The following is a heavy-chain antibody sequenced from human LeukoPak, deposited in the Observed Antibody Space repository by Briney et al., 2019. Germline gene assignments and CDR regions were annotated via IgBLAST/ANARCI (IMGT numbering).Heavy chain of an antibody. CDR3: AKDNTAWGFDY. CDR2: IRHHGRDR. D-gene: IGHD7-27*01. V-gene: IGHV3-30*02. Sequence: SGGSLRLPCAASGFTFTTYGMHWVRQAPGKGLEWVAYIRHHGRDRYHADSVKGRFTISRDNSMNTLYLQLNSLRAEDTAVYYCAKDNTAWGFDYWGQGTLVTVSS. CDR1: GFTFTTYG. J-gene: IGHJ4*02.